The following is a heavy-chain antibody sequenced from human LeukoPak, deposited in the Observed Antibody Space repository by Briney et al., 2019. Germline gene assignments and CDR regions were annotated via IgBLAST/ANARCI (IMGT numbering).Heavy chain of an antibody. CDR1: GYTFTVHY. V-gene: IGHV1-2*02. D-gene: IGHD4/OR15-4a*01. J-gene: IGHJ4*02. CDR2: IKPDSGAT. CDR3: ARDHDYGPDY. Sequence: ASLKVSCKASGYTFTVHYMHWLRQAPGQGLEWMGWIKPDSGATNFALNFQGRVTMTSDTSINTAYMELSSLTSDDTAMYYCARDHDYGPDYWGQGTLVTVSS.